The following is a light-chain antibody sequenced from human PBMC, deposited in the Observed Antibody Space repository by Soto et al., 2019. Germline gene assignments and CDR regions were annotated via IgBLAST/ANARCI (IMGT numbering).Light chain of an antibody. V-gene: IGKV3-20*01. Sequence: EIVLTQSPGTLSLSPGERATLSCRASPSISGSSLAWYQQKPGQAPRLLIYGASTRATDIPDRFSGSGSGTDFTLIISSLELEDFAVYYCQPYGYSPVTFGQGTKVEIK. J-gene: IGKJ1*01. CDR3: QPYGYSPVT. CDR1: PSISGSS. CDR2: GAS.